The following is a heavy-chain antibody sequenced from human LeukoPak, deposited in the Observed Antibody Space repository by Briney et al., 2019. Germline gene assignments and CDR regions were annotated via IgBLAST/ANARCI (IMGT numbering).Heavy chain of an antibody. V-gene: IGHV4-34*01. J-gene: IGHJ3*01. CDR1: GGSFSGYY. CDR3: ATEDYDFGDAFDV. Sequence: SETLSLTCAVYGGSFSGYYWSWIRQPPGKGLEWIGEINHSGSTNYNPSLKSRVTISVDTSKNQFSLKLSSVTAADTAVYYCATEDYDFGDAFDVWGQGTMVTISS. D-gene: IGHD3-3*01. CDR2: INHSGST.